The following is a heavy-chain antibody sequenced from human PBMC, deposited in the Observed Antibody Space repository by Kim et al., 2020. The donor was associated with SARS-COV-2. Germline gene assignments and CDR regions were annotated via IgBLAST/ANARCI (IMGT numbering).Heavy chain of an antibody. J-gene: IGHJ6*02. D-gene: IGHD6-19*01. Sequence: GGSLRLSCADSGFTFSSYGMHWVRQAPGKGLEWVAVISYDGSNKDYADSVKGRFTISRDNSKNTLYLQMNSLRAEDTAVYYCAKDRTGGPARSGWSYYYYGMDVWGQGTTVTVFS. CDR3: AKDRTGGPARSGWSYYYYGMDV. CDR1: GFTFSSYG. CDR2: ISYDGSNK. V-gene: IGHV3-30*18.